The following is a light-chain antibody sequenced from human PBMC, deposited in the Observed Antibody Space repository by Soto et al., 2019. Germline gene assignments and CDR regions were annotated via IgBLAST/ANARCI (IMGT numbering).Light chain of an antibody. CDR3: SSYTDSSYYG. V-gene: IGLV2-14*01. J-gene: IGLJ1*01. CDR1: SSDLAIYNY. Sequence: QSALTQPASVSGSPGQSITIFCTGTSSDLAIYNYVSCYQQQPGKAPKLMLYQVTNRPSGVSNRFSGSRSGDTASLTISGLQAEDEADYYRSSYTDSSYYGFGTGTKVTVL. CDR2: QVT.